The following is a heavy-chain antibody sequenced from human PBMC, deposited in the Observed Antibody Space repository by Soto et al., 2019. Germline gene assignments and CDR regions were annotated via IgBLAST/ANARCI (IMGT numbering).Heavy chain of an antibody. CDR3: ARDHLQCYCTNGVCPDY. Sequence: GGSLRLSCAASGFTFSSYAMHWVRQAPGKGLEWVAVISYDGSNKYYADSVKGRFTISRDNSKNTLYLQMNSLRAEDTAVYYCARDHLQCYCTNGVCPDYWGQGTLVTVSS. D-gene: IGHD2-8*01. V-gene: IGHV3-30-3*01. J-gene: IGHJ4*02. CDR2: ISYDGSNK. CDR1: GFTFSSYA.